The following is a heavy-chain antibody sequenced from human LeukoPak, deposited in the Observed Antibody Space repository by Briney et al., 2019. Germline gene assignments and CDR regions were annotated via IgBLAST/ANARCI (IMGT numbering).Heavy chain of an antibody. CDR3: ARDHVLLWFGELRTSPY. CDR1: GFTFSSYS. V-gene: IGHV3-21*01. D-gene: IGHD3-10*01. Sequence: GGSLRLSCAASGFTFSSYSMNWVRQAPGKGLEWVSSISSSSSYIYYADSVKGRFTISRDNAKNSLYLQMDSLRAEDTAVYYCARDHVLLWFGELRTSPYWGQGTLVTVSS. J-gene: IGHJ4*02. CDR2: ISSSSSYI.